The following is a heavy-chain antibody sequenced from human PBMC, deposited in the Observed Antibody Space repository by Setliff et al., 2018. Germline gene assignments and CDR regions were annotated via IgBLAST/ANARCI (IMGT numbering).Heavy chain of an antibody. CDR2: VYFSGYT. Sequence: SETLSLTCTVSGGPISSSSYYWGWIRQPPGKGLEWLGSVYFSGYTYYNPSLSGRVTISIDTSKNQFSLRLTSVTAADTAVYYCARVDFTMLQGVLGQWGQGTLVTV. D-gene: IGHD3-10*01. V-gene: IGHV4-39*07. CDR3: ARVDFTMLQGVLGQ. J-gene: IGHJ1*01. CDR1: GGPISSSSYY.